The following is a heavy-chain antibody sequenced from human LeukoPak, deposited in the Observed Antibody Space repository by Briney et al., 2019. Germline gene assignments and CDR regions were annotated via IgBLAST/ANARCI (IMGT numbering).Heavy chain of an antibody. D-gene: IGHD3-10*01. Sequence: GGSLRLSCAASGFTFSSYWMSWVRQAPGKGLEWVSGISGSGGATYYADSVKGRLTISRDDPHNTLYLQMNSLRAEDTAVYFCARGGVDYYGSGTYYLMYYFDYWGQGALVTVSS. CDR1: GFTFSSYW. CDR2: ISGSGGAT. J-gene: IGHJ4*02. V-gene: IGHV3-23*01. CDR3: ARGGVDYYGSGTYYLMYYFDY.